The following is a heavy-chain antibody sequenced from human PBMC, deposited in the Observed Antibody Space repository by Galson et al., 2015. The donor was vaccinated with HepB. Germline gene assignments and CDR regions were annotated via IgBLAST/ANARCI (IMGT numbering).Heavy chain of an antibody. Sequence: SLRLSCAAPGFSFSCYAMIWVRQAPGKGLEWVSAISGTCSSTYYADSVKGRFTISIDNSKNTLSLQMNSLTADDTAMYYCSKTAPGSTPPKNYFDYWGQGTPVTVSS. CDR1: GFSFSCYA. CDR2: ISGTCSST. D-gene: IGHD2-2*01. V-gene: IGHV3-23*01. J-gene: IGHJ4*02. CDR3: SKTAPGSTPPKNYFDY.